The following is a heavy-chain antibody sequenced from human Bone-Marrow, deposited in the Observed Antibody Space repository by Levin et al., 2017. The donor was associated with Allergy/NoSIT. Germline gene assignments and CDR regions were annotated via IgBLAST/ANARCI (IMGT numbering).Heavy chain of an antibody. D-gene: IGHD6-6*01. V-gene: IGHV3-21*01. Sequence: RASVKVSCAASGFTFSSYSMNWVRQAPGKGLEWVSSISSSSSYIYYADSVKGRFTISRDNAKNSLYLQMNSLRAEDTAVYYCAREGRSSSSVWYFDLWGRGTLVTVSS. CDR2: ISSSSSYI. CDR3: AREGRSSSSVWYFDL. J-gene: IGHJ2*01. CDR1: GFTFSSYS.